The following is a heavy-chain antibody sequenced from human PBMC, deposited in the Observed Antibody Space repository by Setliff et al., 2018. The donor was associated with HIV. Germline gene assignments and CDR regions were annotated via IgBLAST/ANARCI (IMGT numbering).Heavy chain of an antibody. CDR1: GFTFSDYY. J-gene: IGHJ6*02. Sequence: GGSLRLSCAASGFTFSDYYMSWIRQAPGKGLEWVSYISSSGSTIYYADSVKGRFTISRDNAKNSLYLQMNSLRAEDTAVYYCAIQSKQWLVTYYGMDVWGQGTTVTVSS. V-gene: IGHV3-11*01. CDR2: ISSSGSTI. CDR3: AIQSKQWLVTYYGMDV. D-gene: IGHD6-19*01.